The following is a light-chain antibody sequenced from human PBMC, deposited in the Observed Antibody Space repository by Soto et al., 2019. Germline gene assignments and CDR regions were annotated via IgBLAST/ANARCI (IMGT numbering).Light chain of an antibody. V-gene: IGKV3-20*01. CDR3: QQYADSSPT. J-gene: IGKJ4*01. CDR1: HNVTGRF. CDR2: GAS. Sequence: IVLTQSPGTLSLSPGESATLSCWASHNVTGRFLAWYHHKPGQSPRLLLYGASSRATGIPERFSGAGSGTDFTLTISRLEPDDFAIYFCQQYADSSPTFGGGTKVEIK.